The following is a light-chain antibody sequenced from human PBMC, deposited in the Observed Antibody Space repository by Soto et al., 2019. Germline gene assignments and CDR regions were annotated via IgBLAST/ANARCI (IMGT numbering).Light chain of an antibody. CDR3: QQYHNSRT. V-gene: IGKV3-20*01. CDR1: QSVDRRS. CDR2: GIS. J-gene: IGKJ1*01. Sequence: IVLTQSPGTLSLSPGERATLSCRASQSVDRRSLAWYQQKSGQAPRLLISGISNRATGIPDRFSGSGSGAAFALTISRLEPEDFAVYYCQQYHNSRTFGQGTTVALK.